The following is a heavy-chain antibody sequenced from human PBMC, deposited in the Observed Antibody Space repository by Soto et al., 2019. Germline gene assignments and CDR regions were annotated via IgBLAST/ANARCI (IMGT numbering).Heavy chain of an antibody. CDR1: GFTFSSYA. Sequence: GGSLRLSXAASGFTFSSYAMSWVRQAPGKGLEWVSAISGSGGSTYYADSVKGRFTISRDNSKNTLYLQMNSLRAEDTAVYYLAKSRYYDSSCYLFDYWGQGTLVTVSS. CDR2: ISGSGGST. CDR3: AKSRYYDSSCYLFDY. J-gene: IGHJ4*02. D-gene: IGHD3-22*01. V-gene: IGHV3-23*01.